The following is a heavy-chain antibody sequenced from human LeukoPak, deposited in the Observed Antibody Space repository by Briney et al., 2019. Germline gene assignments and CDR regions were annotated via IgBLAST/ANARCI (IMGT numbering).Heavy chain of an antibody. CDR2: IYTSGST. CDR1: GGSISSYY. J-gene: IGHJ4*02. Sequence: PSETLSLTCTVSGGSISSYYWSWIRQPAGRGLEWIGRIYTSGSTNYNPSLKSRVTMSVDTSKNQFSLKLSSVTAADTAVYYCARAQVTIFGVVTRRFFDYRGQGTLVTVSS. D-gene: IGHD3-3*01. CDR3: ARAQVTIFGVVTRRFFDY. V-gene: IGHV4-4*07.